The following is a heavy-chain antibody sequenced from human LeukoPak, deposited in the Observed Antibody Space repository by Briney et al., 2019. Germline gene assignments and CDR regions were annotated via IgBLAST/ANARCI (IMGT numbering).Heavy chain of an antibody. CDR2: IYPRDGST. CDR3: ARGRRWLQLRPFDY. D-gene: IGHD5-24*01. J-gene: IGHJ4*02. CDR1: GYTFTSNY. Sequence: ASVKVSCKASGYTFTSNYIHWVRQAPGQGLEWMGMIYPRDGSTSYAQKFQGRVTVTRDTSTSTVHMELSGLRSEDTAVYYCARGRRWLQLRPFDYWGQGTLVTVSS. V-gene: IGHV1-46*01.